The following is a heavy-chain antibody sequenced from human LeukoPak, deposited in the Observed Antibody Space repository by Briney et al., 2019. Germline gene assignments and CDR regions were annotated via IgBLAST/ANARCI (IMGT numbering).Heavy chain of an antibody. CDR2: IYYSGST. J-gene: IGHJ6*03. CDR3: ARGMDYDILTGPAYYMDV. Sequence: SETLSLTCTVSGGSISSYYWSWIRQPPGKGLEWIGYIYYSGSTNYNPSLKSRVTISVDTSKNQFSLKLSSVTAADTAVYYRARGMDYDILTGPAYYMDVWGKGTTVTVSS. V-gene: IGHV4-59*01. D-gene: IGHD3-9*01. CDR1: GGSISSYY.